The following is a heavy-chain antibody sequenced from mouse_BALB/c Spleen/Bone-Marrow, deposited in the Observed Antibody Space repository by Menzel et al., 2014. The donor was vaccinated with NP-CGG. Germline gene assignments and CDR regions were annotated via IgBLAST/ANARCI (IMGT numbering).Heavy chain of an antibody. J-gene: IGHJ3*01. CDR1: GYTFPSYW. CDR3: ARRAYGGSYGFAY. Sequence: LQESGAELAKPGASLKMSCKASGYTFPSYWMHWVKQRPGQGLEWIGYINPSTDYTEYNQKFKDKATLTADKSSSTAFMQLSSLTSEDSAVYYCARRAYGGSYGFAYWGQGTLVTVSA. V-gene: IGHV1-7*01. D-gene: IGHD1-1*01. CDR2: INPSTDYT.